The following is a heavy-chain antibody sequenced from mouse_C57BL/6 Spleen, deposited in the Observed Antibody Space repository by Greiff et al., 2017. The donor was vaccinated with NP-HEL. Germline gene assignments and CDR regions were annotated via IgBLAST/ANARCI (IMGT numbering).Heavy chain of an antibody. V-gene: IGHV1-76*01. CDR2: IYPGSGNT. CDR1: GYTFTDYY. Sequence: QVQLQQSGAELVRPGASVKLSCKASGYTFTDYYINWVKQRPGQGLEWIARIYPGSGNTYYNEKFKGKATLTAEKSSSTAYMQLSSLTSEDSAVYFCAREDSSGPCFDYWGQGTTLTVSS. D-gene: IGHD3-2*02. CDR3: AREDSSGPCFDY. J-gene: IGHJ2*01.